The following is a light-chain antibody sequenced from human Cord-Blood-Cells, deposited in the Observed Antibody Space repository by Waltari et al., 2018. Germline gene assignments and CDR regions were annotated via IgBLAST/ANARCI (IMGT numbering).Light chain of an antibody. CDR1: SSDVGSYNL. Sequence: QSALTSPASVSGSPGQSITISCTGTSSDVGSYNLLSWYQQHPGKAPKLMNYEGSKRPSGVSNRFSGSKSGNTASLTISGLQAEDEADYYCCSYAGSSTVFGGGTKLTVL. CDR2: EGS. V-gene: IGLV2-23*01. CDR3: CSYAGSSTV. J-gene: IGLJ3*02.